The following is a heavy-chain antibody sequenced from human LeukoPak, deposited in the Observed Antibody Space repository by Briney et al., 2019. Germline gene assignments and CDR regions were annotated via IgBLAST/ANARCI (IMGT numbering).Heavy chain of an antibody. J-gene: IGHJ4*02. D-gene: IGHD6-13*01. CDR1: GFTFSSYE. CDR3: AKNAGYSSSWDVSN. Sequence: GGSLRLSCAASGFTFSSYEMNWVRQAPGKGLEWVSYISSSGSTIYYADSVKGRFTISRDNAKNSLYLQMNSLRAEDTAVYYCAKNAGYSSSWDVSNWGQGTLVTVSS. V-gene: IGHV3-48*03. CDR2: ISSSGSTI.